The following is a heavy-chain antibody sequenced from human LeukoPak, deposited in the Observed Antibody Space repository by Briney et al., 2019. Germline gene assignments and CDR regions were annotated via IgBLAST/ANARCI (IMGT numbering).Heavy chain of an antibody. CDR2: ISGNSAYI. D-gene: IGHD3-10*01. Sequence: GGSLRLSCAASGFTFSRYSMNWVRQAPGKGLEWVSFISGNSAYIYYADSVKGRFTISRDNAKNSLYLQMNSLRAEDTAVYYCARGEYGSGSYHIDYWGQGTLVTVSS. CDR1: GFTFSRYS. J-gene: IGHJ4*02. V-gene: IGHV3-21*01. CDR3: ARGEYGSGSYHIDY.